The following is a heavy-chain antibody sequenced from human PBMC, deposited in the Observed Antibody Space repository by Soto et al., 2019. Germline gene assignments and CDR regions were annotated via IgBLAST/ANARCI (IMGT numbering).Heavy chain of an antibody. D-gene: IGHD6-13*01. V-gene: IGHV3-11*01. Sequence: GWSLILSCTASGFDFGDYYMSWIRQAPGKGLEWVSYIDSDDGTTYYTDSVKGRFTISRDNAKNSLYLQMNSLRVEDTALYYCVRPYYSSSWFPFDRWGQGTLVTVSS. J-gene: IGHJ4*02. CDR2: IDSDDGTT. CDR1: GFDFGDYY. CDR3: VRPYYSSSWFPFDR.